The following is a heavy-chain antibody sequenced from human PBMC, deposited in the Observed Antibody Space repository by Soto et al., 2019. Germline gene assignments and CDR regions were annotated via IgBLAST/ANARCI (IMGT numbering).Heavy chain of an antibody. CDR1: GFTFSSYA. V-gene: IGHV3-23*01. J-gene: IGHJ6*02. Sequence: VGSLRLSCAASGFTFSSYAMSWVRQAPGKGLEWVSAISGSGGSTYYADSVKGRFTIPRDNSKNTLYLQMNSLRAEDTAVYYCAKVNRYYGSGSYTYGMDVWGQGTTVTV. CDR2: ISGSGGST. D-gene: IGHD3-10*01. CDR3: AKVNRYYGSGSYTYGMDV.